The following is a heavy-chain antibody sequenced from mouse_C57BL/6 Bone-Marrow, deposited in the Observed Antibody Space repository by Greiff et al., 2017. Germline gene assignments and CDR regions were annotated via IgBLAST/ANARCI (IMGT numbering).Heavy chain of an antibody. V-gene: IGHV1-58*01. CDR2: IYIGNGYT. Sequence: EVQLQQSGAELVRPGSSVKMSCKTSGYTFTGYGMHWVKQRPGPGLEWIGYIYIGNGYTEYNEKFKGKATLTSDTSSSTAYMPLSSLTSEDSAIYVCARETHYDCSPYYAMDYWGQGTSVTVSS. D-gene: IGHD1-1*01. J-gene: IGHJ4*01. CDR3: ARETHYDCSPYYAMDY. CDR1: GYTFTGYG.